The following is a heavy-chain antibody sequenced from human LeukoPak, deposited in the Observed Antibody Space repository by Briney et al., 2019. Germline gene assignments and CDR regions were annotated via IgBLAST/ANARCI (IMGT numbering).Heavy chain of an antibody. V-gene: IGHV1-2*02. CDR1: GYTFTGYY. CDR2: INPNSGGT. Sequence: GASVKVSCNASGYTFTGYYMHWVRQAPGQGLEWMGWINPNSGGTNYAQKFQGRVTMTRDTSISTAYMELSRLRSDDTAVYYCARGGGTTLRYYYYYMDVWGKGTTVTVSS. CDR3: ARGGGTTLRYYYYYMDV. J-gene: IGHJ6*03. D-gene: IGHD1-7*01.